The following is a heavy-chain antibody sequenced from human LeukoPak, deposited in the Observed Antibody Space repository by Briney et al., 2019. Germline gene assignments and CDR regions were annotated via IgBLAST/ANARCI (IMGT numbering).Heavy chain of an antibody. V-gene: IGHV1-69*04. Sequence: SVKVSCKASGGTFISYAISWVRQAPGQGLEWMGRIIPILGIANYAQKFQGRVTITADKSTSTAYMELSSLRSEDTAVYYCASPSPTTYDFWSGYYRSRFDYWGQGTLVTVSS. CDR3: ASPSPTTYDFWSGYYRSRFDY. D-gene: IGHD3-3*01. CDR2: IIPILGIA. J-gene: IGHJ4*02. CDR1: GGTFISYA.